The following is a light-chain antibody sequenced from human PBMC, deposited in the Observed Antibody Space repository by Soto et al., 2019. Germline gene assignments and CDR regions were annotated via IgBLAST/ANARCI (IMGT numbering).Light chain of an antibody. Sequence: QSVLTQPPSASGSPGQSVTISCTGSSSDIGRFDYVYWYQQHPGKAHKLLLSEVFHRPSGIPNRFSGSKFGHTASLTVSGLRAEDEATYYCSSYAGSEFLVFGGGTQLTVL. V-gene: IGLV2-8*01. CDR3: SSYAGSEFLV. CDR1: SSDIGRFDY. J-gene: IGLJ2*01. CDR2: EVF.